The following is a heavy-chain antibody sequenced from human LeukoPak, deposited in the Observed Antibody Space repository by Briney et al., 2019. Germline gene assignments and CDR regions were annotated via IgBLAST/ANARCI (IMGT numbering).Heavy chain of an antibody. CDR1: GYSLTSYW. D-gene: IGHD3-16*01. CDR3: ARWSVGEPNDY. V-gene: IGHV5-51*01. Sequence: GEXLKISCKGSGYSLTSYWIGWVRQMPGKGVEGMGMIYPGDSDTRYSPSFQGQVTISADKSISTAYLQWSSLKASDTAMYYCARWSVGEPNDYWGQGTLVTVSS. J-gene: IGHJ4*02. CDR2: IYPGDSDT.